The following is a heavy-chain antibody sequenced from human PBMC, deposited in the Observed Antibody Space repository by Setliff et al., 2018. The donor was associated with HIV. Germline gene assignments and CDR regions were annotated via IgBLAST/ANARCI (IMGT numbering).Heavy chain of an antibody. Sequence: GGSLRLSCITSGFTFSKFWMRWVRQAPGKGLEWVADIKQDGSETYYVDSVRGRFTISRDNAKSSLYLQMNSLRAEDTALYSWARGTDYSGWFYDYWGQGTQVTVSS. D-gene: IGHD1-26*01. CDR2: IKQDGSET. J-gene: IGHJ4*02. CDR3: ARGTDYSGWFYDY. CDR1: GFTFSKFW. V-gene: IGHV3-7*03.